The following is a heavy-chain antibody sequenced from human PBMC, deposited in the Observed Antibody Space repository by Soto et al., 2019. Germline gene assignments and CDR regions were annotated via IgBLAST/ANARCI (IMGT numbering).Heavy chain of an antibody. CDR2: ISGSGTKT. CDR1: GFSFSSYA. J-gene: IGHJ4*02. CDR3: AKDHPVIEVVKVFEY. D-gene: IGHD3-22*01. Sequence: GSLRLSCAASGFSFSSYAMSWVRQAPGKGLDWVSAISGSGTKTHYADSVKGRFTISRDNSKNTLYLQMNSLRAEDTAVYYCAKDHPVIEVVKVFEYWGRGALVTVSS. V-gene: IGHV3-23*01.